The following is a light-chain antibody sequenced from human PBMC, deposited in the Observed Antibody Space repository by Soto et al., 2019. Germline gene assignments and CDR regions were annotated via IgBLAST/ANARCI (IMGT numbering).Light chain of an antibody. Sequence: DVQITQCTSTLSACVAYRVKMTFQAIQSISRWLDWYQKKPGKAPKLLIYDASSLESGVPSRFSGSGSGTEFTLTISSLKPDDFATYYCQQYNSYWTFGKGTKVDIK. CDR2: DAS. V-gene: IGKV1-5*01. CDR1: QSISRW. J-gene: IGKJ1*01. CDR3: QQYNSYWT.